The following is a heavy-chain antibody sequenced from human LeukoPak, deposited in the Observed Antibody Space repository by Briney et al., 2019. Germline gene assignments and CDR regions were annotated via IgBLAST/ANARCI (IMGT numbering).Heavy chain of an antibody. J-gene: IGHJ5*02. CDR3: ASGVKYLHPPNNWFDP. CDR1: GGSISSSSYY. Sequence: PSETLSLTCTVSGGSISSSSYYWGWIRQPPGTGLEWIGSIYYSGSTYYNPSLKSRVTISVDTSKNQFSLKLSSVTAADTAVYYCASGVKYLHPPNNWFDPWGQGTLVTVSS. D-gene: IGHD2-2*01. CDR2: IYYSGST. V-gene: IGHV4-39*07.